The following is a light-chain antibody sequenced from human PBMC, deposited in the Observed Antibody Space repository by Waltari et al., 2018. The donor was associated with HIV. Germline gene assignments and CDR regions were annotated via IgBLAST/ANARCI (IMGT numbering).Light chain of an antibody. CDR1: QSIGTS. Sequence: DIQMTQSPSSVSASVGHRVTITCRASQSIGTSLNWYQRRPGKAPRLLIFGSSTLQSGVPSRFSGRGSGTDFTLTISSLQPEDFATYYGQQSYSFPRYTFGQGTKLEIK. CDR3: QQSYSFPRYT. CDR2: GSS. J-gene: IGKJ2*01. V-gene: IGKV1-39*01.